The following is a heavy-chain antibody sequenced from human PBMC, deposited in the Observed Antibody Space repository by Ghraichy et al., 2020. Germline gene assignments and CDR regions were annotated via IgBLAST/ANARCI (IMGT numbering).Heavy chain of an antibody. D-gene: IGHD1-1*01. CDR2: IYNSGST. Sequence: SETLSLTCTVSGGSISSYTWSWIRQPPGKGLEWIGYIYNSGSTNYNPSLKSRVTISADTSKNQFSLKLNSVTAADTAVYYCARATTGTGPDYCGQGTLVTVSS. CDR1: GGSISSYT. J-gene: IGHJ4*01. CDR3: ARATTGTGPDY. V-gene: IGHV4-59*01.